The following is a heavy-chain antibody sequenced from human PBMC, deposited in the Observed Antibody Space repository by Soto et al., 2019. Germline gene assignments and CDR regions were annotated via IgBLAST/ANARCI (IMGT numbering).Heavy chain of an antibody. V-gene: IGHV3-48*02. D-gene: IGHD2-21*02. CDR1: GFSFSDYS. CDR2: ISSSSDNT. CDR3: ARLPKGSLVTA. Sequence: GGSLRLSCVASGFSFSDYSMNWVRQAPGKGLQWVSYISSSSDNTYYADSVKGRFTVSRDNAKNALFLQMNSLRDDDTATYYCARLPKGSLVTAWGQGTRVTVSS. J-gene: IGHJ4*02.